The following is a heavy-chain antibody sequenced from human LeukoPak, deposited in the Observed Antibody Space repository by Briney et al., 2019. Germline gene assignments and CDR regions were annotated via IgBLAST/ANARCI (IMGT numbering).Heavy chain of an antibody. Sequence: SETLSLTCAVSGGSISSGGYSWSWIRQPPGKGLEWIGYIHYSGSTYYNPSFKSRVTISVDTSKNQFSLKLSSVTAADTAVYYCVRRHDAFDIWGQGTMVTVSS. J-gene: IGHJ3*02. V-gene: IGHV4-30-4*07. D-gene: IGHD1-14*01. CDR3: VRRHDAFDI. CDR1: GGSISSGGYS. CDR2: IHYSGST.